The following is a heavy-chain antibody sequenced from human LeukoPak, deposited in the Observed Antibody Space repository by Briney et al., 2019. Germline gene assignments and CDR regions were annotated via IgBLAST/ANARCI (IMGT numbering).Heavy chain of an antibody. J-gene: IGHJ4*02. CDR2: IYYSGST. Sequence: SETLSLTCTVSGGSISSYYWSWIRQPSGKGLEWIGYIYYSGSTNYNPSLKSRVTISVDTSKNQFSLKLSSVTAADTAVYYCARGSYCSGGSCYRPFDYWGQGTLVTVSS. D-gene: IGHD2-15*01. CDR3: ARGSYCSGGSCYRPFDY. CDR1: GGSISSYY. V-gene: IGHV4-59*01.